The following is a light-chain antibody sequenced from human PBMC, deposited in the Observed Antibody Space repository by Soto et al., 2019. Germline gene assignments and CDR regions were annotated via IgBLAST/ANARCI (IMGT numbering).Light chain of an antibody. V-gene: IGLV1-40*01. Sequence: QSVLTQPPSVSGAPGQRVTISCTGSSSNIGAGYDVHWYQQLPGTAPKLLIYGNSNQPSGVPDRFSGSKSGTAASLAITGLQAEDEADYYCQSYDSSLSGSVVGGGTKLTVL. CDR1: SSNIGAGYD. CDR3: QSYDSSLSGSV. J-gene: IGLJ3*02. CDR2: GNS.